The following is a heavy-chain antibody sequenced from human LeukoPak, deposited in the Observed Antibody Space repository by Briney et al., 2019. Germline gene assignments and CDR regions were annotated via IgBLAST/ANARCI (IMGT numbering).Heavy chain of an antibody. J-gene: IGHJ4*02. CDR3: AKQEEQWLVRGAFDY. CDR1: GFTFSSYA. V-gene: IGHV3-23*01. D-gene: IGHD6-19*01. CDR2: ISGSGGST. Sequence: GGSPRLSCAASGFTFSSYAMSWVRQAPGKGLEWVSAISGSGGSTYYADSVKGRFTISRDNSKNTLYLQMNSLRAEDTAVYYCAKQEEQWLVRGAFDYWGQGTLVTVSS.